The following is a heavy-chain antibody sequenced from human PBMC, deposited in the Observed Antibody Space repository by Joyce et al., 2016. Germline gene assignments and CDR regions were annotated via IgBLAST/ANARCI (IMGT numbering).Heavy chain of an antibody. CDR2: IDWDEDK. CDR1: GFSLTTRRVC. V-gene: IGHV2-70*15. J-gene: IGHJ6*02. D-gene: IGHD4-11*01. Sequence: QVTLRESGPALVRPTQTLTLTCSFSGFSLTTRRVCVSWIRQPPGKALEWLARIDWDEDKYYSASLKTRLTISKDTSKNQVVLTMANVDPVDTATYCCARSTSDYFYNYGMDVWGQGTTVTVSS. CDR3: ARSTSDYFYNYGMDV.